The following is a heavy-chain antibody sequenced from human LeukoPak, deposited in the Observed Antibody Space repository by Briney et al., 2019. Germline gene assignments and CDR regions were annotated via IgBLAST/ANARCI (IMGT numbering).Heavy chain of an antibody. Sequence: SETLSLTCAVYGGSFSGYYWSWIRQPPGKGPEWIGEINHSGSTNYNPSLKSRVTISVDTSKNQFSLKLSSVTAADTAVYYCASRAAAARVDYWGQGTLVTVSS. V-gene: IGHV4-34*01. D-gene: IGHD2-2*01. CDR2: INHSGST. J-gene: IGHJ4*02. CDR3: ASRAAAARVDY. CDR1: GGSFSGYY.